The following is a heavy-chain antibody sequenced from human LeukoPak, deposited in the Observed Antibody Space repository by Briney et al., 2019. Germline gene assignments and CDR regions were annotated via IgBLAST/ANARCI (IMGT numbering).Heavy chain of an antibody. CDR1: GYTFTGYY. D-gene: IGHD3-10*01. V-gene: IGHV1-2*02. Sequence: GASVKVSCKASGYTFTGYYMHWVRQAPGQGLEWMGWINPNSGGTNYAQKFQGRVTMTRDTSISTAYMELSRLRSDDTAVYYCARVLFNAYGSGSYYPYYYYYMDVWGKGTTVTISS. CDR2: INPNSGGT. J-gene: IGHJ6*03. CDR3: ARVLFNAYGSGSYYPYYYYYMDV.